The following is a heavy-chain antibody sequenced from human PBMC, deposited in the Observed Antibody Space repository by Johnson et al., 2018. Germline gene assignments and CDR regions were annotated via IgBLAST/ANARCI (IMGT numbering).Heavy chain of an antibody. D-gene: IGHD1-26*01. Sequence: VRQAPGKGLEWVSSISSSSRYIYYADSVKGRFTISRDNAKNSLYLQMNSLRAEDTAVYYCARTVGATSAYYYYMDVWGKGTTVTVSS. V-gene: IGHV3-21*01. J-gene: IGHJ6*03. CDR2: ISSSSRYI. CDR3: ARTVGATSAYYYYMDV.